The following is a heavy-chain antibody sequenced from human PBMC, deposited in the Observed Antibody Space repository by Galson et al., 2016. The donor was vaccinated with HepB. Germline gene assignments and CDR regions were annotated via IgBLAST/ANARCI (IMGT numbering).Heavy chain of an antibody. J-gene: IGHJ4*03. V-gene: IGHV2-5*02. CDR1: GFSLSTSGVG. CDR2: IYWDDDK. Sequence: PALVKPTQTLTLTCTFTGFSLSTSGVGVGWIRQPPGKALEWLALIYWDDDKRYSPSLKSRLTITKDTSKNQVVLTMTNMDPVDTATYYCARYSPSLDFDYWGQGTLITVSS. D-gene: IGHD2-21*01. CDR3: ARYSPSLDFDY.